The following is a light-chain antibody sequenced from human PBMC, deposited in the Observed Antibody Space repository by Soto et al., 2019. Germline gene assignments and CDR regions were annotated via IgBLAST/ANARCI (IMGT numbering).Light chain of an antibody. J-gene: IGKJ5*01. Sequence: IGFSQSACTLSLSPGERATLSCRASQSVSSSFLSWYQQKRGQAPRLLMFGASSRATGIPDRFSGSGSGTDFTLTIYRLEPEDFAVYYCQQSGYSPITFGQGTRLEIK. CDR1: QSVSSSF. CDR2: GAS. V-gene: IGKV3-20*01. CDR3: QQSGYSPIT.